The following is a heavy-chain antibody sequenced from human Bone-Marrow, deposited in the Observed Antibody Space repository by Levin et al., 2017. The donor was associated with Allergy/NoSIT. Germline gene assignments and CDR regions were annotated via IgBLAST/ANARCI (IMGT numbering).Heavy chain of an antibody. D-gene: IGHD3-22*01. Sequence: GESLKISCTASGFTFGDYAMSWVRQAPGKGLEWVGFIRSKAYGGTTEYAASVKGRFTISRDDSKSIAYLQMNSLKTEDTAVYYCTRDHHYYDSSGYYQSVYWGQGTLVTVSS. CDR3: TRDHHYYDSSGYYQSVY. J-gene: IGHJ4*02. CDR2: IRSKAYGGTT. CDR1: GFTFGDYA. V-gene: IGHV3-49*04.